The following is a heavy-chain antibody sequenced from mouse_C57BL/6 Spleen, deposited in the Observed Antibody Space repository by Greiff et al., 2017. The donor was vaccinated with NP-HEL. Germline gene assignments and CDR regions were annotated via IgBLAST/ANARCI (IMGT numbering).Heavy chain of an antibody. CDR2: IDPSDSYT. V-gene: IGHV1-69*01. CDR1: GYTFTSYW. Sequence: QVPLQHPGAELVMPGASVKLSCKASGYTFTSYWMHWVKQRPGQGLEWIGEIDPSDSYTNYNQKFKGKSTLTVDKSSSTAYMQLSSLTSEDSAVYYCARSDYDAWFAYWGQGTLVTVSA. D-gene: IGHD2-4*01. J-gene: IGHJ3*01. CDR3: ARSDYDAWFAY.